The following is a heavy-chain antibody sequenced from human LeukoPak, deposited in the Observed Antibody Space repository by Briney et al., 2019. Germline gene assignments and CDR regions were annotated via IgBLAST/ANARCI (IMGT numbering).Heavy chain of an antibody. Sequence: ASVKVSCKASGNTFNRHYVHWVRQAPGQGLEWMGWINTNTGNPTYAQGFTGRFVFSLDTSVSTAYLQISSLKAEDTAVYYCATKWELSHFDYWGQGTLVTVSS. CDR2: INTNTGNP. D-gene: IGHD1-26*01. CDR3: ATKWELSHFDY. V-gene: IGHV7-4-1*02. CDR1: GNTFNRHY. J-gene: IGHJ4*02.